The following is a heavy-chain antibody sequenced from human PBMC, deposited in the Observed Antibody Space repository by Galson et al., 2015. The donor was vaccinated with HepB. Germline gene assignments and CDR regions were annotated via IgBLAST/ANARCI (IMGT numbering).Heavy chain of an antibody. CDR3: ARVPRWLQRAEYFQH. CDR2: ISSSSSYT. V-gene: IGHV3-11*06. Sequence: SLRLSCAASGFTFSDYYMSWIRQAPGKGLEWVSYISSSSSYTNYADSVKGRFTISRDNAKNSLYLQMNSLRAEDTAVYYCARVPRWLQRAEYFQHWGQGTLVTVSS. D-gene: IGHD5-24*01. J-gene: IGHJ1*01. CDR1: GFTFSDYY.